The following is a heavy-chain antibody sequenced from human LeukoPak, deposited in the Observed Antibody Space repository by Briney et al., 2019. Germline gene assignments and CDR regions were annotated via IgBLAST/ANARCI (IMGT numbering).Heavy chain of an antibody. CDR3: ARLYDYVWGSYRFGDAFDI. J-gene: IGHJ3*02. CDR2: IYYSGST. V-gene: IGHV4-39*01. Sequence: SETLSLTCTVSGGSISSSSYYWGWIRQPPGKGLEWIGSIYYSGSTYYNPSLKSRVTISVDTSKNQFSLKLSSVTAADTAVYYCARLYDYVWGSYRFGDAFDIWGQGTMVTVSS. D-gene: IGHD3-16*02. CDR1: GGSISSSSYY.